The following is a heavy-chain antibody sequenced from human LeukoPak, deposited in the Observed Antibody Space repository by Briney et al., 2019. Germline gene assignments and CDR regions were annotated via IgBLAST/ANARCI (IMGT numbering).Heavy chain of an antibody. J-gene: IGHJ5*02. CDR2: INSGSAGST. CDR1: GLSFINYA. Sequence: PGGSLGLSCVASGLSFINYAMTWVRQAPGKGLEWVSTINSGSAGSTSYADPVRGRSTISRDNSKNTLYLQVNNLRADDTAIYYCARDTRLGYCRSTSCYASWFDPWGQGTLVTVSS. V-gene: IGHV3-23*01. CDR3: ARDTRLGYCRSTSCYASWFDP. D-gene: IGHD2-2*01.